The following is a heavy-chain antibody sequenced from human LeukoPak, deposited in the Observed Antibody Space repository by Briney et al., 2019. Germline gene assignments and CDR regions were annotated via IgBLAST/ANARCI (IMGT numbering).Heavy chain of an antibody. D-gene: IGHD3-10*01. Sequence: SETLSLTCTVSGGSISSSSYYWGWIRQPPGKGLEWIGSIYYSGSTYYNPSLKSRVTISVDTSKNQFSLKLSSVTAADTAVYYCAIHSLDGARGGLLHDYWGQGTLVTVSS. CDR1: GGSISSSSYY. CDR2: IYYSGST. CDR3: AIHSLDGARGGLLHDY. V-gene: IGHV4-39*01. J-gene: IGHJ4*02.